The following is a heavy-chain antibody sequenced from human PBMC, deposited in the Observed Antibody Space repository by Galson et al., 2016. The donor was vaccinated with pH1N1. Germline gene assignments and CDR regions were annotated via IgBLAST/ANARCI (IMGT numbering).Heavy chain of an antibody. CDR2: IDPSDGTT. CDR3: ARRYYFDY. V-gene: IGHV1-46*01. Sequence: SVKVSCKESGSSVTRYYMHWVRQAPGQGLEWMGIIDPSDGTTTYSQKFQGRITMTRDTPTNSVYMELSSLTSDDTAVYYCARRYYFDYWGQGTLITVSS. J-gene: IGHJ4*02. CDR1: GSSVTRYY.